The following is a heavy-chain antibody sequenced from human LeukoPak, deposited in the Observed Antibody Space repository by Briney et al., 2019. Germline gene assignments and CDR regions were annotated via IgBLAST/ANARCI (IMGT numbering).Heavy chain of an antibody. D-gene: IGHD3-9*01. Sequence: GASVKVSCKASGYTFTSYGISWVRQAPGQGLEWMGWISVYNGNTNYAQKLQGRVTLTTDTSTSTAYMELRSLRSDDTAVYYCARDRRDTLTGPQSSDAFDIWGQGTMVTVSS. CDR1: GYTFTSYG. CDR2: ISVYNGNT. V-gene: IGHV1-18*01. J-gene: IGHJ3*02. CDR3: ARDRRDTLTGPQSSDAFDI.